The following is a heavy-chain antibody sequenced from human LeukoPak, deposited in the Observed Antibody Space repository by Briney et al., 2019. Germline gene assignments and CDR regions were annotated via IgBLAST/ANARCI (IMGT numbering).Heavy chain of an antibody. Sequence: ASVKVSCKASGFTFTSSAVQWVRQARGQRLEWIGWIVVGSGNTNYAQKFQERVTITRDMSTSTAYMELSGLRSEDTAVYYCAAAGVVPAALGYYYGMDVWGKGTTVTVSS. D-gene: IGHD2-2*01. CDR1: GFTFTSSA. CDR3: AAAGVVPAALGYYYGMDV. V-gene: IGHV1-58*01. CDR2: IVVGSGNT. J-gene: IGHJ6*04.